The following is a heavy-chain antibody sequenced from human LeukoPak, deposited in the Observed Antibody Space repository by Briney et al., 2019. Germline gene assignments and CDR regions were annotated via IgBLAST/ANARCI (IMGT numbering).Heavy chain of an antibody. J-gene: IGHJ4*02. CDR1: GGSISSTSYY. V-gene: IGHV4-39*01. CDR3: ARLPQMATIRRLYYFDY. CDR2: IYYRGST. D-gene: IGHD5-24*01. Sequence: PSETLSLTCTVSGGSISSTSYYWGWIRQPPGKGLEWIGSIYYRGSTYYNPSLKSRVTISVDTSKNQFSLKLSSVTAADTAVYYCARLPQMATIRRLYYFDYWGQGTLVTVSS.